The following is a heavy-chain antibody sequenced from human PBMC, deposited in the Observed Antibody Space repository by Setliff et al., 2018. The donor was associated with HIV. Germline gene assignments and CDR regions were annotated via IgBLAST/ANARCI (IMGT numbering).Heavy chain of an antibody. J-gene: IGHJ4*02. CDR1: GGSISGYH. CDR3: ARDSGGYNYGFAVGSFDY. V-gene: IGHV4-59*01. D-gene: IGHD5-18*01. Sequence: SETLSLTCTVSGGSISGYHWNWLRQTPGKGLEWIGNVYYTGCTNYNPSLKSRITISIDTSKSQFSLKLTSVAAADTAVYYCARDSGGYNYGFAVGSFDYWGQGALVTVSS. CDR2: VYYTGCT.